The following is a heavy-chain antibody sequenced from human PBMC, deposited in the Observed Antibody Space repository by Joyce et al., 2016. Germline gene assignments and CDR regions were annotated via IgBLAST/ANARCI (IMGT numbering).Heavy chain of an antibody. D-gene: IGHD3-9*01. J-gene: IGHJ5*02. CDR3: TTSSDILTGSEGWFDP. CDR1: GYTLTDLS. CDR2: FDTEDGET. Sequence: QVQLIQSGAEVKKHGASVKVSCKVSGYTLTDLSMHWLRKAPGEGIEWMGAFDTEDGETIYPQKFQGRVTMTEDTSTDTAYMELRSLRYEDTAVYYCTTSSDILTGSEGWFDPWGQGTLVTVSS. V-gene: IGHV1-24*01.